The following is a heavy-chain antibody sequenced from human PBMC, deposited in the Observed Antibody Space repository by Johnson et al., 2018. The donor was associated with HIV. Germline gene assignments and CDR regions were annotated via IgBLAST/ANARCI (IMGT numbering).Heavy chain of an antibody. Sequence: QVQLVESGGGLVQPGGSLRLSCAASGFTFSSYDMHWVRQATGKGLEWVAVIWYDGTNKYYADSVKGRFTISRDNSKNTLSLKMNSLKPEDTALYYCTTGLSWNDAFHIWAQGTMVTVSS. D-gene: IGHD1-1*01. CDR3: TTGLSWNDAFHI. CDR2: IWYDGTNK. V-gene: IGHV3-33*08. J-gene: IGHJ3*02. CDR1: GFTFSSYD.